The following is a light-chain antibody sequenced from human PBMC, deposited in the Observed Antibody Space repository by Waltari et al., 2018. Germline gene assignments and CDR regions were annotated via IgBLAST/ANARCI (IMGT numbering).Light chain of an antibody. J-gene: IGKJ1*01. CDR1: QSVNSDH. V-gene: IGKV3-20*01. Sequence: EIVLTQSPGTLSLSQGASATLSCRASQSVNSDHLALYPQKPRQAPRILIYGASSRAAGIPDRFRGSGSGTDFTLTITRLEPEDFAVYYCQHYGFSPQWTFGQGTKVEIK. CDR2: GAS. CDR3: QHYGFSPQWT.